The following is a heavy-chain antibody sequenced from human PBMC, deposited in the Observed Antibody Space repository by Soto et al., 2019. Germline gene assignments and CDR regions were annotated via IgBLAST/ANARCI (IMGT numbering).Heavy chain of an antibody. CDR3: ARSPGGITMGRGGEGWFDP. D-gene: IGHD3-10*01. J-gene: IGHJ5*02. CDR1: GGSISSYY. CDR2: IYYSGST. Sequence: SETLSLTCTVSGGSISSYYWSWIRQPPGKGLEWIGYIYYSGSTNYNPSLKSRVTISVDTSKNQFSLKLSSVTAADTAVYYCARSPGGITMGRGGEGWFDPWGQGALVTVSS. V-gene: IGHV4-59*01.